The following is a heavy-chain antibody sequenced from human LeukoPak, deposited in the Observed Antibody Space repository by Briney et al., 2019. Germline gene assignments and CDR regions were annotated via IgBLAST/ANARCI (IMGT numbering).Heavy chain of an antibody. CDR1: GFTFSSYW. D-gene: IGHD3-10*01. CDR2: IKQDGSEK. CDR3: ARDGPNVLLWFGELTNNWFDP. J-gene: IGHJ5*02. V-gene: IGHV3-7*03. Sequence: GGSLRPSCAASGFTFSSYWMSWVRQAPGKGREWGANIKQDGSEKYYVDSVKGRFTISRDNAKNSLYLQMNSLRAEDTAVYYCARDGPNVLLWFGELTNNWFDPWGQGTLVTVSS.